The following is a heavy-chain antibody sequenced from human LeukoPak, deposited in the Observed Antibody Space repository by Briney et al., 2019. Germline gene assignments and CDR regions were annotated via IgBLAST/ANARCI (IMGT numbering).Heavy chain of an antibody. CDR3: ARRTVTYYYYMDV. J-gene: IGHJ6*03. D-gene: IGHD4-17*01. CDR2: IYTSGST. V-gene: IGHV4-4*09. CDR1: GGSISSYY. Sequence: SETPSLTCTVSGGSISSYYWSWIRQPPGKGLEWIGYIYTSGSTNYNPSLKSRVTISVDTSKNQFSLKLSSVTAADTAVYYCARRTVTYYYYMDVWGKGTTVTVSS.